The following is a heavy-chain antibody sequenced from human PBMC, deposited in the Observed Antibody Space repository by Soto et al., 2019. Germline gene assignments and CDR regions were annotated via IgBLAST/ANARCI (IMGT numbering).Heavy chain of an antibody. CDR1: GYTFTSYA. Sequence: QVQLVQSGAEVKKPGASVKVSCTASGYTFTSYAIHWVRQATGQRLEWMGWVNAGNGNTKYSQKLQGRVTITRDTSASTAYMELSSLRSEDTAVYYCASDVGYNWNLIDNWGQGTLVTATS. V-gene: IGHV1-3*01. J-gene: IGHJ4*02. D-gene: IGHD1-20*01. CDR3: ASDVGYNWNLIDN. CDR2: VNAGNGNT.